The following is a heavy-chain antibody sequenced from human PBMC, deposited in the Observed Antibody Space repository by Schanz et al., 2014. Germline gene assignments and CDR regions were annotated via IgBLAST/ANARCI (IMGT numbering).Heavy chain of an antibody. J-gene: IGHJ4*02. CDR3: AYYDVLTGFDY. Sequence: EVQLLESGGGLAQPGGSLRLACAASGFNFNTYAMSWVRQAPGKGLEWVSGLTEGGGGTYYTDAVKGRFTISRDSSKNTLYLQMNSLRADDTAVYYCAYYDVLTGFDYWGQGILVTVSS. CDR2: LTEGGGGT. D-gene: IGHD3-9*01. V-gene: IGHV3-23*01. CDR1: GFNFNTYA.